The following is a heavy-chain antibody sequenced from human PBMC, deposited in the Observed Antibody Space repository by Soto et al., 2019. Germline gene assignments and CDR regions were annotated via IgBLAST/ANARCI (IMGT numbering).Heavy chain of an antibody. CDR2: LYYTGIT. J-gene: IGHJ6*02. V-gene: IGHV4-59*01. Sequence: QLQESDPGVVKPSETLSLTCTVSGAPIAVFYWTWIRQAPGKGLEWIGYLYYTGITNYSPSLNSRVAMSMDTSKKHFYLTLTSATAADTAVYFCARGGSEGGLDIWGQGTTVTVSS. CDR1: GAPIAVFY. D-gene: IGHD3-10*01. CDR3: ARGGSEGGLDI.